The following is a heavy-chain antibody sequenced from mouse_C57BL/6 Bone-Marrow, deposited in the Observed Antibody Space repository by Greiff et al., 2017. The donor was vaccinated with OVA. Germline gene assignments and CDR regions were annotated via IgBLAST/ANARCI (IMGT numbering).Heavy chain of an antibody. D-gene: IGHD3-2*02. J-gene: IGHJ2*01. CDR3: ARGSSCDVDDFDY. CDR2: INPSNGGT. CDR1: GYTFTSYW. Sequence: QVQLQQPGTELVKPGASVKLSCKASGYTFTSYWMHWVKQRPGQGLEWIGKINPSNGGTNYNEKFKSKATLTVDKSSSTAYMQLRSLTSEDSAVYYCARGSSCDVDDFDYWGQGTTLTVSS. V-gene: IGHV1-53*01.